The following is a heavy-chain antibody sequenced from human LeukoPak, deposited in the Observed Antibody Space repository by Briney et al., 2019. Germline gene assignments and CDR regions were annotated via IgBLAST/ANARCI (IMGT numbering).Heavy chain of an antibody. D-gene: IGHD3-22*01. V-gene: IGHV4-30-4*01. J-gene: IGHJ4*02. CDR2: IYYSGST. Sequence: SETLSLTCTVSGASISSGDYYWCWIRQPPGKGLECIGHIYYSGSTYYNPSLKSRVTISVDTSKNQFSLKLSSVTAADTAVYYCARGRGVPYYYDSSGYYPADYWGQGTLVTVSS. CDR1: GASISSGDYY. CDR3: ARGRGVPYYYDSSGYYPADY.